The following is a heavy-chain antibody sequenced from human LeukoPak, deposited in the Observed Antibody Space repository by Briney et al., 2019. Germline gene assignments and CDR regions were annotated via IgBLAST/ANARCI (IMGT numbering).Heavy chain of an antibody. V-gene: IGHV4-61*01. J-gene: IGHJ3*02. CDR2: IYYSGSS. CDR1: GGSVSSVSYY. CDR3: ARRGYHDAFDI. Sequence: SETLSLTCTVSGGSVSSVSYYWSWIRQPPGKGLEWIGYIYYSGSSSYNPALKSRVTISVDTSKNQFSLKLSSVTAADTAVYYCARRGYHDAFDIWGQGTMVTVSS. D-gene: IGHD3-22*01.